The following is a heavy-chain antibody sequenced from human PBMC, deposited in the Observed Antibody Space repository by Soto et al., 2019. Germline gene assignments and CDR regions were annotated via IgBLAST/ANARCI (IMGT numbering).Heavy chain of an antibody. V-gene: IGHV1-46*01. Sequence: GASVKVSCKASGYTFTSYYMHWVRQAPGQGLEWMGIINPSGGSTSYAQKFQGRVTMTGDTSTSTVYMELSSLRSEDTAVYYCARGGWSGQLVNWFDPWGQGTLVTVSS. CDR1: GYTFTSYY. CDR2: INPSGGST. J-gene: IGHJ5*02. CDR3: ARGGWSGQLVNWFDP. D-gene: IGHD6-13*01.